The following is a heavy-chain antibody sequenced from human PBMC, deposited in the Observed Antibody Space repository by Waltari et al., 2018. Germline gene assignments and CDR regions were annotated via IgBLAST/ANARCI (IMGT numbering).Heavy chain of an antibody. J-gene: IGHJ4*02. Sequence: QVQLVESGGGVVQPGKSLRLSCSASGFTFRRHAIHWVRQAPGKGLEWVAIISHDGTKKHFADSVSGRFTLSRDNSKNTVHLQMNSLSAEDTAVYYCAKSTGILTTYADYWGQGTLVAVSS. V-gene: IGHV3-30-3*02. CDR1: GFTFRRHA. D-gene: IGHD3-9*01. CDR3: AKSTGILTTYADY. CDR2: ISHDGTKK.